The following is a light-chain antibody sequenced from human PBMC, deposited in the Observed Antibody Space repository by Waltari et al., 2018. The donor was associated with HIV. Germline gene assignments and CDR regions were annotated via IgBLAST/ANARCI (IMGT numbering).Light chain of an antibody. CDR2: DVK. Sequence: QSALTQPASVSGSPGQSITISCTGSSRDVGTYNYISWYQQHPGTVPKLIIYDVKERPSGVSDRFSGSKSCTTASLTISGLQAEDEADYYCCSFANPNFLFGSGTKVTVL. CDR3: CSFANPNFL. CDR1: SRDVGTYNY. J-gene: IGLJ1*01. V-gene: IGLV2-23*02.